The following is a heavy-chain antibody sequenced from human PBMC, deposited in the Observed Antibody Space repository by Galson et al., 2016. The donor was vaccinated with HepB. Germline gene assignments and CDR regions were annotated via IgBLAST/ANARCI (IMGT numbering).Heavy chain of an antibody. D-gene: IGHD5-24*01. Sequence: SETLSLTCSVSGVSISTAYWWSWVRQSPGEGFEWIGEVYQTGTAHYNPSFTRRATISVDTSKNQISLSLASVTAADTAIYYCTRGTLGNTASMAFDYWGQGTLVSVSS. CDR1: GVSISTAYW. J-gene: IGHJ4*02. V-gene: IGHV4-4*02. CDR2: VYQTGTA. CDR3: TRGTLGNTASMAFDY.